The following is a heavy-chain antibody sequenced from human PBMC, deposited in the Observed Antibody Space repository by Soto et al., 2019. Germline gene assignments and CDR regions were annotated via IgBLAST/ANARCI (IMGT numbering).Heavy chain of an antibody. CDR3: ARGGGRIDY. J-gene: IGHJ4*02. Sequence: SETLSLTCTVSGGSISSYYWSWIRQPPGKGLEWIGYIYYSGSTNYNPSLKSRVTISVDTSKNQFSLKLSSVTAADTAVYHCARGGGRIDYWGQGTLVTVSS. CDR2: IYYSGST. V-gene: IGHV4-59*01. CDR1: GGSISSYY. D-gene: IGHD3-16*01.